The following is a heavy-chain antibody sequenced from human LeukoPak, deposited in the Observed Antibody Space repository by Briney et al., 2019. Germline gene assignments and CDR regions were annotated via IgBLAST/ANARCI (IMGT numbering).Heavy chain of an antibody. CDR3: ARDRVLGAFDI. CDR1: GGSISSYS. D-gene: IGHD3-16*01. CDR2: TYYSGST. J-gene: IGHJ3*02. V-gene: IGHV4-59*01. Sequence: SETLSPTCTVSGGSISSYSWTWIRQPPGKGLEWIGSTYYSGSTNYKPSLQSRVTISVDTSKNQFSLKLSSVTAADTAVYYCARDRVLGAFDIWGQGTMVTVSS.